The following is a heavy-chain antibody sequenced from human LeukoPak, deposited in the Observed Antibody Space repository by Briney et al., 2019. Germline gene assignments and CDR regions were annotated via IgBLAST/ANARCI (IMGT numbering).Heavy chain of an antibody. V-gene: IGHV3-30*02. CDR1: GFTFNRYA. CDR3: AKDERGYYDSSGFFGAIDY. CDR2: IWYDGSNK. Sequence: GGSLRLSCAASGFTFNRYAMHWVRQAPGKGLEWVAFIWYDGSNKYYADSVKGRFTVSRDNSKNTLYLQMNSLRAEDTAVYYCAKDERGYYDSSGFFGAIDYWGQGSLVSVSS. D-gene: IGHD3-22*01. J-gene: IGHJ4*02.